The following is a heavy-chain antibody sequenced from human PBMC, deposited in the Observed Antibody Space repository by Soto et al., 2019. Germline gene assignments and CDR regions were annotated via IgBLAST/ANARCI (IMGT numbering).Heavy chain of an antibody. CDR1: GYTFTSYY. D-gene: IGHD6-19*01. V-gene: IGHV1-46*01. CDR2: INPSGGST. CDR3: ARRWYSSGWYAGAFDI. Sequence: ASVKVSCKASGYTFTSYYMHWGRQAPGQGLEWMGIINPSGGSTSYAQKFQGRVTMTRDTSTSTVYMELSSLRSEDTAVYYCARRWYSSGWYAGAFDIWGQGTKVTVSS. J-gene: IGHJ3*02.